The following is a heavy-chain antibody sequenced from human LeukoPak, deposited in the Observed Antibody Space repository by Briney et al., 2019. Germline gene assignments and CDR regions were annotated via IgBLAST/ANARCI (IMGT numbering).Heavy chain of an antibody. CDR1: GYTFTGYY. D-gene: IGHD2-2*01. J-gene: IGHJ3*02. CDR3: ARAGRYCSSTSCLQGAFDI. V-gene: IGHV1-2*02. Sequence: ASVKVSCKASGYTFTGYYMHWVRQAPGQGLEWMGWINPNSGGTNYAQKFQGRVPMTRDTSISTAYMELSRLRSDDTAVYYCARAGRYCSSTSCLQGAFDIWGQGTMVTVSS. CDR2: INPNSGGT.